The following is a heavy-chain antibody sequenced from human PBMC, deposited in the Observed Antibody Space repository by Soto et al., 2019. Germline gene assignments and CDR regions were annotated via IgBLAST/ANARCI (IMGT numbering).Heavy chain of an antibody. D-gene: IGHD5-12*01. CDR3: AKDKGIVATTFFDY. J-gene: IGHJ4*02. CDR2: ISWNSGSI. V-gene: IGHV3-9*01. CDR1: GFTFDDYA. Sequence: EVQLVESGGGLVQPGRSLRLSCAASGFTFDDYAMHWVRQAPGKALEWVSGISWNSGSIGYADSVKGRFTISRDNAKNSLYLQMNSLRAEDTALYYCAKDKGIVATTFFDYWGQGTLVTVSS.